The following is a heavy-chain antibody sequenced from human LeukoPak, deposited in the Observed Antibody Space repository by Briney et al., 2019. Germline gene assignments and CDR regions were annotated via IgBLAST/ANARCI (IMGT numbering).Heavy chain of an antibody. J-gene: IGHJ4*02. CDR1: GFTFSSYS. V-gene: IGHV3-23*01. CDR3: AKEIQDSSGYYYRY. CDR2: ISGSGGST. Sequence: GGSLRLSCAASGFTFSSYSMNWVRQAPGKGLEWVSAISGSGGSTYYADSVKGRFTISRDNSKNTLYLQMNSLRAEDTAVYYCAKEIQDSSGYYYRYWGQGTLVTVSS. D-gene: IGHD3-22*01.